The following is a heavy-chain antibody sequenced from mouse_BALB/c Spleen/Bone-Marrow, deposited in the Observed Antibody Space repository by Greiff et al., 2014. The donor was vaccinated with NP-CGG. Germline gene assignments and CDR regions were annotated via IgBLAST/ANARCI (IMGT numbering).Heavy chain of an antibody. CDR3: ARETVRGFAY. CDR2: SNPGSGGT. D-gene: IGHD3-2*01. CDR1: GYAFTNYL. Sequence: QVQLQQPGAELVRPGTSVKVSCKASGYAFTNYLIEWIKQRPGQGLEWIGVSNPGSGGTNYNDKFKGKATLTADKSSSTAYMQLSSLTSDDSAVYFCARETVRGFAYWGQGTLVTVSA. J-gene: IGHJ3*01. V-gene: IGHV1-54*01.